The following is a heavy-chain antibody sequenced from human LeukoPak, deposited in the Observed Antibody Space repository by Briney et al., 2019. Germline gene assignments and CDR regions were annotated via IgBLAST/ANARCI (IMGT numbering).Heavy chain of an antibody. CDR1: GFTFSDYW. Sequence: GGSLRLSCAASGFTFSDYWMHWVRQVPGKGLVWVSRINTDGSITNHADSVKGRFTISRDNSKNTLYLQMNSLRAEDTAVYCCARDRLGGSYVGYYYYYGMDVWGQGTTVTVSS. CDR3: ARDRLGGSYVGYYYYYGMDV. V-gene: IGHV3-74*01. J-gene: IGHJ6*02. CDR2: INTDGSIT. D-gene: IGHD1-26*01.